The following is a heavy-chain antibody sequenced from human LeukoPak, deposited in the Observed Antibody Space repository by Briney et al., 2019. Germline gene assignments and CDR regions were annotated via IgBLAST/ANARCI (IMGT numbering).Heavy chain of an antibody. J-gene: IGHJ5*02. V-gene: IGHV1-8*01. CDR2: VHPKSGNT. CDR3: ARGPRNDP. CDR1: GCPFSTYE. D-gene: IGHD1-14*01. Sequence: SSVKISCKTSGCPFSTYEINELGRAAGQGLEWMGWVHPKSGNTAYAQKLQGRVTMTRNTTISTAYMELSGLRSDGTAVYFGARGPRNDPWGQRTLVTVSS.